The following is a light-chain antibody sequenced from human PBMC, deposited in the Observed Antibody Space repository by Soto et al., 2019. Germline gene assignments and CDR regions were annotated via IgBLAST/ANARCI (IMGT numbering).Light chain of an antibody. CDR2: ENN. CDR3: GTWDSSLSAGV. Sequence: QAVVTQPPSVSAAPGQKVTISFSGSSSNIGNNYVSWYQQLPGTAPKLLIYENNKRPSGIPDRFSGSKSGTSATLGITGLQTGDEADYYCGTWDSSLSAGVFGGGTKLTVL. CDR1: SSNIGNNY. J-gene: IGLJ3*02. V-gene: IGLV1-51*02.